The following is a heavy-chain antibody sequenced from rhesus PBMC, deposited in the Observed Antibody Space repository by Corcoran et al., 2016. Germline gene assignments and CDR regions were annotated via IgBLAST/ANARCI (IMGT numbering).Heavy chain of an antibody. CDR2: IGGSGVTT. J-gene: IGHJ4*01. CDR3: TRSPGGYLLLRGFDY. CDR1: GFTFSSYV. V-gene: IGHV3-100*01. D-gene: IGHD2-27*01. Sequence: EVQLVESGGGLVKPGGSLRLSCVAYGFTFSSYVMQWVRQAPGKGLEWVSGIGGSGVTTYSADSVKGRFTISRDDAKNSLFLQMNSLRAEDTAVYYCTRSPGGYLLLRGFDYWGQGVLVTVSS.